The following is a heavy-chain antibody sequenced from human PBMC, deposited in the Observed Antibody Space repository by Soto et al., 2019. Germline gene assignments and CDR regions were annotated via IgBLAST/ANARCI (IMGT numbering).Heavy chain of an antibody. V-gene: IGHV4-39*01. CDR1: GGSISSSSYY. D-gene: IGHD3-3*01. CDR2: IYYSGST. J-gene: IGHJ6*03. CDR3: ARPIRGPDTTYYDFWSETGGYYYYMDV. Sequence: SETLSLTCTVSGGSISSSSYYWGWIRQPPGKGLEWIGSIYYSGSTYYNPSLKSRVTISVDTSKNQFSLKLSSVTAADTAVYYCARPIRGPDTTYYDFWSETGGYYYYMDVWGKGTTVTVSS.